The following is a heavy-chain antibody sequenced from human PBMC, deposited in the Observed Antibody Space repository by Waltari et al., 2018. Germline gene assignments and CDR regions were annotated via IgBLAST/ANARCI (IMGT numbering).Heavy chain of an antibody. CDR2: SNPILGTA. J-gene: IGHJ3*02. CDR3: ARGYCSGGSCFYDAFDI. Sequence: QVQLVQSGAEVKKPGSSVKVSCKASGGTFSSYAISWVRQAPGQGLEWMGRSNPILGTANYAQKVQGRVTITADKSTSTAYMELSSLRSEDTAVYYCARGYCSGGSCFYDAFDIWGQGTMVTVSS. D-gene: IGHD2-15*01. CDR1: GGTFSSYA. V-gene: IGHV1-69*08.